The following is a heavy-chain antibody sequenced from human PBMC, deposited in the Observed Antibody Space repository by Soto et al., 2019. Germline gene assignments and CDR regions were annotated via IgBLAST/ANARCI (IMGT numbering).Heavy chain of an antibody. CDR1: GFTFSSYA. J-gene: IGHJ5*02. V-gene: IGHV3-23*01. CDR2: ISGTGDST. D-gene: IGHD2-15*01. CDR3: AKRGSGGWFDP. Sequence: EVQLLESGGGLVQPGGSLRLSCAASGFTFSSYAMSWVRQAPGKGLEWVSVISGTGDSTYYADSVKGRFTISRDNSKNTLYLQMNSLRAEDTAVYYCAKRGSGGWFDPWGQGTLVTVSS.